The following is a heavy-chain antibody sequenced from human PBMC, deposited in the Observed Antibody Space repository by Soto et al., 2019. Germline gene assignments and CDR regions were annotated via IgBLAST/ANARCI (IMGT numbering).Heavy chain of an antibody. CDR2: INDSGNI. CDR1: GGSFSGYQ. CDR3: ARGLILWFGELSRRGGYYYYMDV. V-gene: IGHV4-34*01. Sequence: QVQLQQWGAGLLKPSETLSLTCAVYGGSFSGYQWTWIRQTPGKGLEWIGEINDSGNINYNPSLKGRFTILLDTPKKQISLRLSSVTAAASAVYYCARGLILWFGELSRRGGYYYYMDVWGKGTTVTVSS. J-gene: IGHJ6*03. D-gene: IGHD3-10*01.